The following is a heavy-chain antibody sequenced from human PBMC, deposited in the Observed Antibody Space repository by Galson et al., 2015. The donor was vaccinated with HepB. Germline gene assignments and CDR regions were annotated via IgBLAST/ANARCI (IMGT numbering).Heavy chain of an antibody. CDR2: TRNKANSYTT. CDR1: GFTFSDHY. J-gene: IGHJ4*02. V-gene: IGHV3-72*01. Sequence: SLRLSCAASGFTFSDHYMDWVRQAPGKGLEWVGRTRNKANSYTTEYAASVKGRFTISRDDSKNSLYLQMNSLKTEDTAVYYCARVRLENPINNSGPLEFDFWGQGTLVAVSS. CDR3: ARVRLENPINNSGPLEFDF. D-gene: IGHD1-1*01.